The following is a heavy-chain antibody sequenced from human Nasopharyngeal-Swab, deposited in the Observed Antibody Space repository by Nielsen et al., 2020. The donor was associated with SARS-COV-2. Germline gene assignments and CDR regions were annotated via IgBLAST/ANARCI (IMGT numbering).Heavy chain of an antibody. CDR2: ICYSGST. Sequence: WIRQPPGKGLEWIGSICYSGSTYYNPSLKSRVTISVDTSKNQFSLKLSSVTAADTAVYYCARVPRDHYYYGMDVWGQGTTVTVSS. CDR3: ARVPRDHYYYGMDV. V-gene: IGHV4-39*07. J-gene: IGHJ6*02. D-gene: IGHD5-24*01.